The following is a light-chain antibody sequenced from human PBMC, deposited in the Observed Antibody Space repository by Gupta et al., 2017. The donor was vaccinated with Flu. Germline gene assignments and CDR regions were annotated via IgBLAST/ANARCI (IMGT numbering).Light chain of an antibody. CDR3: QPHSATLSLT. Sequence: FSSSGKTSFAWYQQIPRPPPKLLIYSASTRASGVPHRFSGSGSCTDFTLPITHLQADNVAVYFCQPHSATLSLTFVG. CDR2: SAS. V-gene: IGKV4-1*01. CDR1: FSSSGKTS. J-gene: IGKJ4*01.